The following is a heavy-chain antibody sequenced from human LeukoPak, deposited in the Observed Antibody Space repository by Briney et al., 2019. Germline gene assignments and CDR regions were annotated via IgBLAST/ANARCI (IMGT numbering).Heavy chain of an antibody. V-gene: IGHV1-2*02. D-gene: IGHD6-13*01. CDR3: ARDPGYSSSWHSELIAVAGPFDY. J-gene: IGHJ4*02. CDR2: INPNSGGT. CDR1: GYTFTGHY. Sequence: ASVKVSCKASGYTFTGHYMHWVRQAPGQGLGWMGWINPNSGGTNYAQKFQGRVTMTRDTSISTAYMELSRLRSDDTAVYYCARDPGYSSSWHSELIAVAGPFDYWGQGTLVTVSS.